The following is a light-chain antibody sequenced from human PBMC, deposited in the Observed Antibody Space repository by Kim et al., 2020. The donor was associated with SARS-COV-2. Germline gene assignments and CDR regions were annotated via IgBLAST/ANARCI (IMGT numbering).Light chain of an antibody. CDR2: AAS. Sequence: ATVGDRITSPCLASQDINTYLARYQQKPGKAPNVLIYAASTLQGGVPSRFSGSGSGTDFSLTISRLQPEDIATYYCQQLKHYPMTFGGGTKLEI. V-gene: IGKV1-9*01. J-gene: IGKJ4*01. CDR3: QQLKHYPMT. CDR1: QDINTY.